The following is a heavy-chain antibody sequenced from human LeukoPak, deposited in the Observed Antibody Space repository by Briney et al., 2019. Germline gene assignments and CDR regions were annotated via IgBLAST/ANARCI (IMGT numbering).Heavy chain of an antibody. V-gene: IGHV3-13*01. Sequence: GGSLRLSCAASGFTFSSYDMHWVRQATGKGLEWVSIIGTAGDTYYAGSVKGRFTISRENAKNSLYLQMNSLRAGDTAVYYCARERKGVDILTGYRYYYGMDVWGRGTTVTVSS. D-gene: IGHD3-9*01. CDR1: GFTFSSYD. J-gene: IGHJ6*02. CDR2: IGTAGDT. CDR3: ARERKGVDILTGYRYYYGMDV.